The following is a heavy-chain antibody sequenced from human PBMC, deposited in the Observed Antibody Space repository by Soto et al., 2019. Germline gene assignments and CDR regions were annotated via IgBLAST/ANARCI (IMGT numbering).Heavy chain of an antibody. D-gene: IGHD3-22*01. CDR1: GGSISSGGYY. J-gene: IGHJ5*02. V-gene: IGHV4-31*03. CDR2: IYYSGST. Sequence: SETLSLTCTVSGGSISSGGYYWSWIRQYPGKGLEWIGYIYYSGSTYYNPSLKSRVTISVDTSKNQFSLKLSSVTAADTAVYYCARSGDSSGYYQFDPWGQGTLVTVSS. CDR3: ARSGDSSGYYQFDP.